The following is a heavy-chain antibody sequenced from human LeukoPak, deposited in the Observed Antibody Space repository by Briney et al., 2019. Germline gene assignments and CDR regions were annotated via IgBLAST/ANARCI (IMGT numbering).Heavy chain of an antibody. D-gene: IGHD3-10*01. CDR2: IFHSGNT. CDR3: AGYHTKYDSGSYPAHYYEYGLDV. Sequence: SQTLSLTCGVSGDPIRSDDYYWTWIRQPPGKGLEWIGYIFHSGNTYYYPSLKSRLSMSIDTSKNQFSLKLSSVTAADTAVYYCAGYHTKYDSGSYPAHYYEYGLDVWGQGTTVSVSS. V-gene: IGHV4-30-4*01. J-gene: IGHJ6*02. CDR1: GDPIRSDDYY.